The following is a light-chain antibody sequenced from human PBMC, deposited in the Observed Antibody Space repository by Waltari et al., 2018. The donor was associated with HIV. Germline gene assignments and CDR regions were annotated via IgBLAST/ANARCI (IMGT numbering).Light chain of an antibody. CDR2: SAT. J-gene: IGKJ3*01. CDR3: QQSYTSPT. Sequence: DIQMTQSPSSLSASVGDRVTITCRASQNIHNYINWYQQKPVEAPKALIHSATILQSGVPSSFTGSASGTDFTRTISSLQPVDFATYFCQQSYTSPTFGPGTTVDLK. V-gene: IGKV1-39*01. CDR1: QNIHNY.